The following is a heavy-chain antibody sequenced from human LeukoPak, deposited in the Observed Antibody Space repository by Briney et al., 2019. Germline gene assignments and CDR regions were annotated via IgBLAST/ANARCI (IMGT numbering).Heavy chain of an antibody. CDR1: GFSVSSGY. V-gene: IGHV3-66*01. CDR3: ARDCGGDSDY. J-gene: IGHJ4*02. Sequence: GGSLRLSCAASGFSVSSGYMSWVRQAPGKRLECVSVISRSGSTYYADSVKGRFTISSDNSKNTQYLQMNSLRAEDAAVYYCARDCGGDSDYWGQGTLVIVSS. CDR2: ISRSGST. D-gene: IGHD4-17*01.